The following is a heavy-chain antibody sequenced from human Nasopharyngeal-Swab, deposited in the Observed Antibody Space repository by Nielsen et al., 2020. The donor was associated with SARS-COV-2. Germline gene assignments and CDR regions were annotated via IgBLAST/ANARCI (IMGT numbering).Heavy chain of an antibody. Sequence: GESLKISCAASGCTFSSYWMHWVRQAPGKGLLWVSRINSDGRTTSYADSVKGRFTISRDNAKNTLYLQMNSLRAEDTAVYYCVRGAGGNYYGVDYWGQGTLVTVSS. CDR2: INSDGRTT. D-gene: IGHD1-26*01. CDR1: GCTFSSYW. V-gene: IGHV3-74*01. CDR3: VRGAGGNYYGVDY. J-gene: IGHJ4*02.